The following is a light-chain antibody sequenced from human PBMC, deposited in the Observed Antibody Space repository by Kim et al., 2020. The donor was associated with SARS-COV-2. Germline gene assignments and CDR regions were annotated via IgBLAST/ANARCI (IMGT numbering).Light chain of an antibody. J-gene: IGKJ1*01. CDR1: QNIYTY. CDR3: QQCSTTPRK. Sequence: DIQMTQSPSSLSASVGDRVAITCRASQNIYTYLNWYQQKPGKAPKLLIYAASSLQSGVPSRFTGSGSGTVFTLTITSLQPDDFATYYCQQCSTTPRKFGQGTKVDIK. CDR2: AAS. V-gene: IGKV1-39*01.